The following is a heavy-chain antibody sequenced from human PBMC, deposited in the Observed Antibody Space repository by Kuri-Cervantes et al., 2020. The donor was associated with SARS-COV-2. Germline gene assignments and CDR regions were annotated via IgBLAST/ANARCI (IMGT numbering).Heavy chain of an antibody. J-gene: IGHJ4*02. CDR2: IYWNDDK. CDR3: ATPYPTYGDYEVYFDY. CDR1: GFSLSTSGVG. Sequence: SGPTLVKPTQTLTLTCTFSGFSLSTSGVGVGWIRQPPGKALEWLALIYWNDDKRYSPSLKSRLTITKDTSKNQVVLTMTNMDPVDTATYYCATPYPTYGDYEVYFDYWGQGTLVTVSS. D-gene: IGHD4-17*01. V-gene: IGHV2-5*01.